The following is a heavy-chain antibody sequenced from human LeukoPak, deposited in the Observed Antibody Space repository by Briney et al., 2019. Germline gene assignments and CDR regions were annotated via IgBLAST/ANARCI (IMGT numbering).Heavy chain of an antibody. CDR3: AKAPSDYDFWSGSYFDY. Sequence: GGSLRLSCAASGFTFSSYAMSWVRQAPGKGPEWVSAISGSGGSTYYADSVKGRFTISRDNSKNTLYLQMNSLRAEDTAVYYCAKAPSDYDFWSGSYFDYWGQGTLVTVSS. V-gene: IGHV3-23*01. J-gene: IGHJ4*02. D-gene: IGHD3-3*01. CDR2: ISGSGGST. CDR1: GFTFSSYA.